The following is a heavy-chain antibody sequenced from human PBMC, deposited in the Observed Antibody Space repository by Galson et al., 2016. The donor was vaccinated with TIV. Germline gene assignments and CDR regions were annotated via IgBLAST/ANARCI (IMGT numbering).Heavy chain of an antibody. CDR2: ISSYNGIT. V-gene: IGHV1-18*01. Sequence: SVKVSCKASGYTFATYGITWVRQAPAQGLEWMGWISSYNGITKSAQNLQGRVTMTTDTSTSTAYMELRSLRSDDTAVYYCARGRVYFDSWGQGTLVTVSS. D-gene: IGHD6-13*01. CDR3: ARGRVYFDS. CDR1: GYTFATYG. J-gene: IGHJ5*01.